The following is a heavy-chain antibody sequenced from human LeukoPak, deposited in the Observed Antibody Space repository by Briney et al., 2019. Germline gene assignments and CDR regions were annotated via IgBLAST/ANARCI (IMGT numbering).Heavy chain of an antibody. CDR1: GGTFSSYA. V-gene: IGHV1-69*05. J-gene: IGHJ6*03. Sequence: SVKVSCKASGGTFSSYAISWVRQAPGQGLEWMGRIIPIFGTANYAQKFQDRVTITTDESTSTAYMELSSLRSEDTAVYYCASQGLELSYYYYYMDVWGKGTTVTVSS. CDR3: ASQGLELSYYYYYMDV. D-gene: IGHD1-7*01. CDR2: IIPIFGTA.